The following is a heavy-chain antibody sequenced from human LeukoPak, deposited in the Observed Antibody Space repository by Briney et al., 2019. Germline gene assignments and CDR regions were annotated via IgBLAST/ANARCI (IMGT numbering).Heavy chain of an antibody. CDR1: GGTFSSYA. CDR3: ARAGTTDYYYYYMDV. CDR2: IIPIFGTA. D-gene: IGHD1-1*01. V-gene: IGHV1-69*13. Sequence: GASVKVSCKASGGTFSSYAISWVRQAPGQGLEWMGGIIPIFGTANYAQKFQGRVTITADESTSTAYMELSSLRSEDTAVYYCARAGTTDYYYYYMDVWGKGTTVTISS. J-gene: IGHJ6*03.